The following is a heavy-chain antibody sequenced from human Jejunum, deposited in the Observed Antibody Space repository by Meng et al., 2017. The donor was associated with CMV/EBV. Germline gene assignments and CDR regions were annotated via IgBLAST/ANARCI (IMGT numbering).Heavy chain of an antibody. CDR2: ISYDGSKK. D-gene: IGHD2-2*01. V-gene: IGHV3-30-3*01. J-gene: IGHJ4*02. Sequence: EFTFSSYAMHWVRQAPGKALEWVSLISYDGSKKYYADAVKGRLTVSREKSKNTLYLQMNSLKGEDSAVYYCARVMVPASISPFLDYWGQGALVTVSS. CDR1: EFTFSSYA. CDR3: ARVMVPASISPFLDY.